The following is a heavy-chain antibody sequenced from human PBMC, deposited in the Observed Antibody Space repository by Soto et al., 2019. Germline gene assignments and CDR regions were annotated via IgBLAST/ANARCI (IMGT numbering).Heavy chain of an antibody. D-gene: IGHD2-15*01. J-gene: IGHJ4*02. Sequence: QVQLQESGPGLVKPSGTLSLTCAVSGGSISTNNWWSWVRRPPGKGLEWIGEIYQSGNTNYNSSLKSRVTISIDKSRNEFSLNVRSVTAAVTAVYYCARVMGVASGGPLAYWGQGALVSVSS. CDR3: ARVMGVASGGPLAY. V-gene: IGHV4-4*02. CDR1: GGSISTNNW. CDR2: IYQSGNT.